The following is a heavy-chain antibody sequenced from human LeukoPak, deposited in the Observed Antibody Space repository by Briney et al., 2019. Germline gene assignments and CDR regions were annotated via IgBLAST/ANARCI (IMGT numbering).Heavy chain of an antibody. Sequence: GGSLRLSCVVSGFTLSSSWMHWVRQAPGKGLVWVSRINSDGSSTNYADSVKGRFTISRDNAKNTLYLQLNSLRDVDTAVHYCARGNGHGFEMWGQGTMVTVSS. V-gene: IGHV3-74*01. CDR1: GFTLSSSW. J-gene: IGHJ3*02. CDR3: ARGNGHGFEM. D-gene: IGHD2-8*01. CDR2: INSDGSST.